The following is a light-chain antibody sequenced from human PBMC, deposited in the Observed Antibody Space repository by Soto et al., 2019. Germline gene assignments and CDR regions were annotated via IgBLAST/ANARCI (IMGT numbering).Light chain of an antibody. CDR2: DAS. CDR1: QSVSSTF. V-gene: IGKV3-20*01. J-gene: IGKJ2*01. Sequence: EIVLMQSPSTLSLSPGERATLSCRASQSVSSTFLSWYQQKPGQAPRLLIFDASNSATGIPDRFSGSESGTDFTLTISRLEPEDFAVYFCQQYGNSPYTFGQGTKLEI. CDR3: QQYGNSPYT.